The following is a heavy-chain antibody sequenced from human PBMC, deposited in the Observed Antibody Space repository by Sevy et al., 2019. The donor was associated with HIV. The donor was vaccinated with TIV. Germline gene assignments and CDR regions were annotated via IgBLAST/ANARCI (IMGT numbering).Heavy chain of an antibody. CDR3: ARDRWELLHNYFDY. D-gene: IGHD1-26*01. V-gene: IGHV6-1*01. CDR1: GDSVSSNSAA. J-gene: IGHJ4*02. Sequence: SQTLSLTCAISGDSVSSNSAAWNWIRQSPSRGLEWLGRTYYRSKWYNNYAVSVKSRITINPDTSKTQFSLQLNSVTPEDTAVYYCARDRWELLHNYFDYWGQGTLVTVSS. CDR2: TYYRSKWYN.